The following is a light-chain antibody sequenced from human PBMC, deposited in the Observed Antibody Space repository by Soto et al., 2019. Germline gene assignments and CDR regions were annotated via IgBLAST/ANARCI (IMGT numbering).Light chain of an antibody. Sequence: VLKQSPGTLSLCTGERVTLSGSASQTVTNDYLAWYQQKDGQAPRLLIYDASTRATGVPDRFSGSGSGPEYTLTSTGLEPEDFAVYSCQQYGFSPISVGQGTRLEI. CDR1: QTVTNDY. V-gene: IGKV3-20*01. CDR3: QQYGFSPIS. CDR2: DAS. J-gene: IGKJ5*01.